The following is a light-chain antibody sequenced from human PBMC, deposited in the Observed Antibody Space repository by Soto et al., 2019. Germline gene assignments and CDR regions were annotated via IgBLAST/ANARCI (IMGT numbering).Light chain of an antibody. CDR3: CSYAGDSYV. CDR1: SSDVGNYNL. V-gene: IGLV2-23*02. Sequence: QSVLTQPASVSGSPGQSITISCTGTSSDVGNYNLVSWYQQHPGKAPKLMIYDVSKRPSGFSNRFSGSKSGNTASLTISGLQADDEADYYCCSYAGDSYVFGTGTKVTVL. J-gene: IGLJ1*01. CDR2: DVS.